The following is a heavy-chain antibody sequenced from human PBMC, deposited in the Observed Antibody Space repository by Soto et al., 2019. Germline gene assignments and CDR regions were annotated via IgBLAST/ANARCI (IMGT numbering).Heavy chain of an antibody. D-gene: IGHD3-9*01. Sequence: SETLSLTCAVYGGSFSGYYWSWIRQPPGKGLEWIGEINHSGSTNYNPSLKSRVTISVDTSKNQFSLKLSSVTAADTAVYYCARGQRVLRYFDWSSPGFDYWGQGTLVTVSS. CDR2: INHSGST. CDR3: ARGQRVLRYFDWSSPGFDY. J-gene: IGHJ4*02. V-gene: IGHV4-34*01. CDR1: GGSFSGYY.